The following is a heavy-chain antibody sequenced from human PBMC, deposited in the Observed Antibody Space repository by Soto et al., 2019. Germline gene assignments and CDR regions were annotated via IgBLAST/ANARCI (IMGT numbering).Heavy chain of an antibody. J-gene: IGHJ4*02. CDR1: GFIFSNYA. CDR3: SKGRLSFDF. V-gene: IGHV3-23*01. CDR2: VSANADGT. Sequence: EVQLLESGGGLLQPGGSLRLSCAASGFIFSNYAMNWVRQAPGKGLEWVSFVSANADGTFYADSVKGLFSISRDNSKNTLYLQMNNLRAEDTAIYYCSKGRLSFDFWGQGTLVTVSS.